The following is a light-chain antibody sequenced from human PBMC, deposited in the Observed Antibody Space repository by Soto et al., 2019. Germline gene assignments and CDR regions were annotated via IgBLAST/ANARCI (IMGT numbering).Light chain of an antibody. CDR3: QQYGSSPWT. J-gene: IGKJ1*01. Sequence: VLTQSPGSLSLSPGERATLSCRASQSISSTYLAWYQQKPGQAPRLLIYGASSRATGIPDRFSGSGSGTDFTLTISRLEPEDFAVYYCQQYGSSPWTFGQGTKVEIK. CDR2: GAS. CDR1: QSISSTY. V-gene: IGKV3-20*01.